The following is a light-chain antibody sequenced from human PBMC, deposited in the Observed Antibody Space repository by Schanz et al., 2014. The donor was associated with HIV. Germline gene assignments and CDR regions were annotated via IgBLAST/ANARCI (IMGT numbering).Light chain of an antibody. Sequence: EIVMTQSPATLSVSPGERATLSCRASQSVSSNLAWYQQKPGQAPRLLIYDASNRATGIPARFSGSGSGTDFTLTISSLEPEDFAVYYCQQRSNWPRFGGGTKVEIK. CDR3: QQRSNWPR. J-gene: IGKJ4*01. V-gene: IGKV3-11*01. CDR1: QSVSSN. CDR2: DAS.